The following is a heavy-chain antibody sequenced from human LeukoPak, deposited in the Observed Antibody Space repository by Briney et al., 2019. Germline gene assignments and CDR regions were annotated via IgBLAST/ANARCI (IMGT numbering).Heavy chain of an antibody. CDR3: ARLSRGKCFDY. V-gene: IGHV4-34*01. Sequence: PSETLSLTCAVYGGSFSGYYWSWIRQPPGKGLEWIGEINHSGSTNYNPSLKSRVTISVDTSKNQFSLKLSSVTAADTAVHYCARLSRGKCFDYWGQGTLVTVSS. CDR2: INHSGST. D-gene: IGHD3-10*01. CDR1: GGSFSGYY. J-gene: IGHJ4*02.